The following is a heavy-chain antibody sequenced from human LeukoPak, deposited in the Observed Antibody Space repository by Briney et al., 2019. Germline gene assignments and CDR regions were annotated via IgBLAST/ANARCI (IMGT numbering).Heavy chain of an antibody. J-gene: IGHJ4*02. Sequence: GGSLRLSCAASGFTFSSFSMHWVRQAPGKGLESVSAISSNGGSTYYANSVKGRFTISRDNSKNTVYLQMNSLRAEDTAIYYCASDEGNYFDYWGQGTLVTVSS. CDR1: GFTFSSFS. CDR3: ASDEGNYFDY. CDR2: ISSNGGST. V-gene: IGHV3-64*01.